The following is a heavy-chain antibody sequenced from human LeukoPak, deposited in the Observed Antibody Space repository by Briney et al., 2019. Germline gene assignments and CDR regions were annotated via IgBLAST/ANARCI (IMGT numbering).Heavy chain of an antibody. J-gene: IGHJ5*02. Sequence: PSETLSLTCTVSGGSISSSSYYWGWIRQPPGKGLEWIGSIYYSGSTNYNPSLKSRVTISVDTSKNQFSLKLSSVTAADTAVYYCARDLYDILTGYYFSGGTWFDPWGQGTLVTVSS. CDR3: ARDLYDILTGYYFSGGTWFDP. V-gene: IGHV4-39*07. CDR2: IYYSGST. D-gene: IGHD3-9*01. CDR1: GGSISSSSYY.